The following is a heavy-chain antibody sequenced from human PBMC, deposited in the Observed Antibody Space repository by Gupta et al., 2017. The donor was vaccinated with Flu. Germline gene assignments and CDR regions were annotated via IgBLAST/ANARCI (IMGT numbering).Heavy chain of an antibody. CDR3: AGGVDDSAFDF. Sequence: QLRLQGSGPGLVKPSETLSLSCPVSGGSVSTSNSYWALIRQPPGQGLEWIATIYYSGTAYYNPSLRSRATMSLDTSRNQFSLKVRSMTTADTAVYYCAGGVDDSAFDFWGQGPLVTVSS. CDR1: GGSVSTSNSY. V-gene: IGHV4-39*01. CDR2: IYYSGTA. J-gene: IGHJ4*02. D-gene: IGHD5/OR15-5a*01.